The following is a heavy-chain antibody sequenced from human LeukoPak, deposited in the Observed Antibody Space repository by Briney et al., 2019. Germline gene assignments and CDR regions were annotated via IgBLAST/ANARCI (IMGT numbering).Heavy chain of an antibody. D-gene: IGHD5-24*01. CDR1: GFMFDDYA. J-gene: IGHJ4*02. CDR2: ISADGGST. CDR3: AREQFSHTSNYFDN. Sequence: GGSLRLSCAASGFMFDDYAMHWVRQAPGKGLEWASLISADGGSTFYADFVKGRFTISRDNNNNSLSLQMNSLTTEDTAFCYCAREQFSHTSNYFDNWGQGLLVTISS. V-gene: IGHV3-43*02.